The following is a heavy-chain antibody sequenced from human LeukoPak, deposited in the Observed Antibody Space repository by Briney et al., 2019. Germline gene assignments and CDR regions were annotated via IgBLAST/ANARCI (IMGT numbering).Heavy chain of an antibody. V-gene: IGHV1-18*01. CDR2: ISAYNGNT. D-gene: IGHD3-9*01. CDR1: GYTFTSYG. Sequence: ASEKVSCKASGYTFTSYGISWVRQAPGQGLEWMGWISAYNGNTNYAQKLQGRVTMTTDTSTSTAYMELRSLRSDDTAVYYCARFVPTYDILTGYPFYYYYYMDVWGKGTTVTISS. CDR3: ARFVPTYDILTGYPFYYYYYMDV. J-gene: IGHJ6*03.